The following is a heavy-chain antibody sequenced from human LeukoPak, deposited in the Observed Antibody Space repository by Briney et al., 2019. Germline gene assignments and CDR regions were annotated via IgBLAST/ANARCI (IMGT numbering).Heavy chain of an antibody. CDR2: ISGSGSSI. CDR3: ARRAFTMVRGVREYYFDS. V-gene: IGHV3-48*03. D-gene: IGHD3-10*01. CDR1: GFTFGDYA. J-gene: IGHJ4*02. Sequence: PGGSLRLSCTASGFTFGDYAMSWVRQAPGKGLEWVSYISGSGSSIYYADSVKGRFTISRDNAKDSLFLQMNSLRAEDTAVYYCARRAFTMVRGVREYYFDSWGQGTLVTVSS.